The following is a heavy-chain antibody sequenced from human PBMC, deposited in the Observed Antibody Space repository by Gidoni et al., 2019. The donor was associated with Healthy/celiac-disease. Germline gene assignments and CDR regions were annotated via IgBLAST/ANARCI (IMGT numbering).Heavy chain of an antibody. J-gene: IGHJ4*02. V-gene: IGHV4-34*01. CDR3: ARGRGYGD. CDR2: INHSGSP. D-gene: IGHD4-17*01. Sequence: QVQLQQWGAGLLKPSETLSLTCAVYGGSFSGYYWSWIRQPPGQGLEWIGEINHSGSPNYNPSLKSRVTISVDTSKNQFSLKLSSVTAADTAVYYCARGRGYGDWGQGTLVTVSS. CDR1: GGSFSGYY.